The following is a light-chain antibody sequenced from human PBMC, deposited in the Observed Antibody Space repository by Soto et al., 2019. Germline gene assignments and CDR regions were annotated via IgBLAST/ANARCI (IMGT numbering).Light chain of an antibody. J-gene: IGLJ3*02. V-gene: IGLV2-23*01. CDR1: SGDVGSFNS. CDR3: CSYAGTWV. Sequence: QSALTQPASVSGSPGQSITISCTGASGDVGSFNSVSWYQQHTAKAPKLVIYEGNKRPSGVSNRFSGAKSGNTASLTISGLQAEDEADYYCCSYAGTWVFGGGTKVTVL. CDR2: EGN.